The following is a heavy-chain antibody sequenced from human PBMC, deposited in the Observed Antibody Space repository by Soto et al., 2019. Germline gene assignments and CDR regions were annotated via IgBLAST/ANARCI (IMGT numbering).Heavy chain of an antibody. CDR2: ISGSGGST. V-gene: IGHV3-23*01. Sequence: EVQLLESGGGLVQPGGSLRLSCAASGFTFSSYAMSWVRQAPGKGLEWVSAISGSGGSTYYADSVKGRFTISRDNSKNTLYLQMNSLRAEDTAVYYCAKEKLEHAIAYYYYGMDVWGQGTTVTVSS. CDR1: GFTFSSYA. J-gene: IGHJ6*02. D-gene: IGHD2-21*01. CDR3: AKEKLEHAIAYYYYGMDV.